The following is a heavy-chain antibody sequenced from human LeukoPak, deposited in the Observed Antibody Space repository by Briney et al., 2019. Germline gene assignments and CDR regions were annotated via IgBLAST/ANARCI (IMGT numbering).Heavy chain of an antibody. V-gene: IGHV1-69*04. CDR3: ARGYYDSSGYYYDWFDP. D-gene: IGHD3-22*01. J-gene: IGHJ5*02. Sequence: SVKVSCKASGGTFSSYAISWVRQAPGQGLEWMGRIIPILGIANYAKKFQGRVTITADKSTSTAYMQLSSLRSEDTAVYYCARGYYDSSGYYYDWFDPWGQGTLVTVSS. CDR2: IIPILGIA. CDR1: GGTFSSYA.